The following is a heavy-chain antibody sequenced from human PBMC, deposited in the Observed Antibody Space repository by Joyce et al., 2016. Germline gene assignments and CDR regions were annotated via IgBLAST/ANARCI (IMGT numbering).Heavy chain of an antibody. D-gene: IGHD3-16*01. Sequence: QVQLVQSGAEVKKPGALVKVSCKASGFHLASYDINWVRQAPGQGREWMGWSNTNSDDTGYARKCQGRVTMTRDTTRSTAYMELSSLRTEDTAVYYCARGVKRGGGYVFDLWGQGTMVTVPS. J-gene: IGHJ3*01. CDR2: SNTNSDDT. V-gene: IGHV1-8*01. CDR1: GFHLASYD. CDR3: ARGVKRGGGYVFDL.